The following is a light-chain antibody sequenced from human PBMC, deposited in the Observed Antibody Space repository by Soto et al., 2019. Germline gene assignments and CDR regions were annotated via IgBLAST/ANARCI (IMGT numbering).Light chain of an antibody. Sequence: EIVMTQSPVTLSVSPWGIATLSCRASQSISDTLAWYQQTPGQAPRLLIYGASTRATGIPARFSGSGSGTEFTLTISSLQPDDFATYYCQQYNSYPLTFGGGTKVDIK. CDR1: QSISDT. V-gene: IGKV3-15*01. CDR3: QQYNSYPLT. J-gene: IGKJ4*01. CDR2: GAS.